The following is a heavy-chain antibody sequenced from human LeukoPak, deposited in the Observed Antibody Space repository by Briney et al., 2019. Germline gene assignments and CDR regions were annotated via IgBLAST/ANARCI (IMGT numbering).Heavy chain of an antibody. D-gene: IGHD6-19*01. V-gene: IGHV1-3*01. CDR3: ARAPGYSSGWDFDY. Sequence: GATVQVSCKASGYTFTSYAMHWVRQAPGQRLEWMGWINAGNGNTKYSQKFQGRVTITRDTSASTAYMELSSLRSEDTAVYYCARAPGYSSGWDFDYWGQGTLVTVSS. CDR2: INAGNGNT. J-gene: IGHJ4*02. CDR1: GYTFTSYA.